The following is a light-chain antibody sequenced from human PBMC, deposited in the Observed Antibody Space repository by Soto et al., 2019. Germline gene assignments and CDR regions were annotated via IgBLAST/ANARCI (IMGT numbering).Light chain of an antibody. J-gene: IGKJ1*01. CDR3: QQYNNWPRT. CDR2: GAS. CDR1: QSVSSSY. V-gene: IGKV3-20*01. Sequence: EFVLTQSPGTLSLSPGERATLSCRASQSVSSSYLAWYQQKPGQAPRLLIYGASSRATGIPDRFSGSGSGTDFTLTISRLESEDFAVYYCQQYNNWPRTFGQGTKVDIK.